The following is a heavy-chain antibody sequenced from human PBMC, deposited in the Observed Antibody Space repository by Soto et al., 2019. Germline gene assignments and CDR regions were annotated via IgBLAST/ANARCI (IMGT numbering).Heavy chain of an antibody. J-gene: IGHJ4*02. Sequence: SETLSLTCAVYGGSFSGYYWSWIRQPPGKGLEWIGEINHSGSTNYNPSLKSRVTISVDTSKNQFSLKLSSVTAADTAVYYCARGGYDFWSGYHLDYLDYWGQGTLVTVSS. D-gene: IGHD3-3*01. CDR1: GGSFSGYY. V-gene: IGHV4-34*01. CDR2: INHSGST. CDR3: ARGGYDFWSGYHLDYLDY.